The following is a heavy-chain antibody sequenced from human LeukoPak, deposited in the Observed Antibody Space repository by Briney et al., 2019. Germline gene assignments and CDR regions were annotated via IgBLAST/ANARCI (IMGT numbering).Heavy chain of an antibody. CDR3: AREDFMVRGVITDY. J-gene: IGHJ4*02. V-gene: IGHV3-11*01. CDR1: GFTFSDYY. D-gene: IGHD3-10*01. CDR2: ISSSGSTI. Sequence: PGGSLRLSCAASGFTFSDYYMSWIRQAPGKGLEWVSYISSSGSTIYYADSVKGRFTTSRDNAKNSLYLQMNSLRAEDTAVYYCAREDFMVRGVITDYWGQGTLVTVSS.